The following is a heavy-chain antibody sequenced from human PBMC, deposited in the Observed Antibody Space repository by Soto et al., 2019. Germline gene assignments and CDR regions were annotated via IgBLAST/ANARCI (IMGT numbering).Heavy chain of an antibody. D-gene: IGHD2-21*02. CDR1: GGTFSSYT. Sequence: QVQLVQSGAEVKKPGSSVKVSCKASGGTFSSYTISWVRQAPGQGLEWMGRIIPILGIANYAQKFQGRVTITADKSTSTAYMELSSLRAEDTAVYYCARTDCGGDCYSFDYWGQGTLVTVSS. V-gene: IGHV1-69*02. J-gene: IGHJ4*02. CDR3: ARTDCGGDCYSFDY. CDR2: IIPILGIA.